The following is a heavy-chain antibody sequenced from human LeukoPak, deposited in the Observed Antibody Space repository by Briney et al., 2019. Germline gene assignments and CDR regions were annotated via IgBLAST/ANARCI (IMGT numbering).Heavy chain of an antibody. Sequence: ASVKVSCKASGYTFTYHFMHWVRQAPGQGLEWMGWISPTNGDTRYAQNFQGRVTMTRDTSISTAYMELSRLRSDDTAVYYCVRDALNWNYDYWGQGTLVAVSS. CDR3: VRDALNWNYDY. CDR2: ISPTNGDT. D-gene: IGHD1-7*01. V-gene: IGHV1-2*02. CDR1: GYTFTYHF. J-gene: IGHJ4*02.